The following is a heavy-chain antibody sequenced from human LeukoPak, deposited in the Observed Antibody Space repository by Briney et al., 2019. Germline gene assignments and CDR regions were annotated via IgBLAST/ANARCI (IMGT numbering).Heavy chain of an antibody. V-gene: IGHV3-7*01. CDR3: IGGPGY. J-gene: IGHJ4*02. Sequence: GGSLRLSCAASGFTFSSYWMSWVRQAPGKGLEWVANIKKDGSEKYYVDSVKGRFTISRDNAKNSLYLQMNSLRGEDTAVYYCIGGPGYWAQGPLVPVPS. D-gene: IGHD3-10*01. CDR2: IKKDGSEK. CDR1: GFTFSSYW.